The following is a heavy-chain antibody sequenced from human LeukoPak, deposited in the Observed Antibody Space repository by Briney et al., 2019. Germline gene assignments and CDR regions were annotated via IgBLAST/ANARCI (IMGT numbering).Heavy chain of an antibody. Sequence: ASVKVSCKASGGSFSNYVITWVRQAPGQGLEWMGWISAYNGNTNYAQKLQGRVTMTTDTSTSTAYMELRSLRSDDTAVYYCARGLWYSSLPRKRGFGDYYYYMDVWGKGTTVTISS. D-gene: IGHD6-19*01. CDR1: GGSFSNYV. CDR2: ISAYNGNT. CDR3: ARGLWYSSLPRKRGFGDYYYYMDV. V-gene: IGHV1-18*01. J-gene: IGHJ6*03.